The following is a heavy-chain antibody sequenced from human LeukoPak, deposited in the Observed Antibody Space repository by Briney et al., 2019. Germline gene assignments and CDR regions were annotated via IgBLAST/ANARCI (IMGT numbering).Heavy chain of an antibody. CDR3: ARINCSSTSCTIDY. CDR2: IYYSGST. D-gene: IGHD2-2*01. V-gene: IGHV4-59*01. CDR1: GGSISSYY. J-gene: IGHJ4*02. Sequence: PSETLSLTCTVSGGSISSYYWSWIRQPPGKGLEWIGYIYYSGSTNYNPSLKSRVTIPVDTSKNQFTLKLSSVTAADTAVYYCARINCSSTSCTIDYWGQGTLVTVSS.